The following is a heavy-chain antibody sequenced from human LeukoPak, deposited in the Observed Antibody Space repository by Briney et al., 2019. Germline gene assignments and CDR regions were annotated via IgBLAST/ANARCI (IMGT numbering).Heavy chain of an antibody. D-gene: IGHD6-13*01. V-gene: IGHV4-34*01. CDR3: ARDDGYSSSPIYYFDY. CDR1: GGSFSAFF. CDR2: ISHNGTT. Sequence: SETLSLTCAVYGGSFSAFFWSWIRQSPGKGLEWIGEISHNGTTNYSPSLKSRITISVDSSKNQFSLHVKSVTAADTAVYYCARDDGYSSSPIYYFDYWGQGTLVTVSS. J-gene: IGHJ4*02.